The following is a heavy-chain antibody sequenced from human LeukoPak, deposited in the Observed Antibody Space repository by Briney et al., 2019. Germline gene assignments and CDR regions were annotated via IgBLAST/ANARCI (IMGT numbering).Heavy chain of an antibody. J-gene: IGHJ4*02. CDR3: ARAPVTSCRGAFCYPFDY. D-gene: IGHD2-15*01. V-gene: IGHV3-23*01. Sequence: GGSLRLSGVASGFRLSSYAMSWVRQAPGKGLEWISATSSSDPGTYYADSVRGRFTISRDNSKNTLYLQMNSLRAEDAAIYYCARAPVTSCRGAFCYPFDYWGQGTRVTVSS. CDR2: TSSSDPGT. CDR1: GFRLSSYA.